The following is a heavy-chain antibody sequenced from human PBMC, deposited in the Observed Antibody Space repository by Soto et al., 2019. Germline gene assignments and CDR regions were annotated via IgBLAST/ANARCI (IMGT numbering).Heavy chain of an antibody. J-gene: IGHJ4*02. CDR2: VYYRGRS. D-gene: IGHD2-8*01. V-gene: IGHV4-39*01. CDR1: GGSVSNSNYY. CDR3: VSQRTSVLTQAYFDY. Sequence: SETLSLTCTVSGGSVSNSNYYWGWIRRSPGKGLEWIGSVYYRGRSYSKSSVKSRVTISVDTSKNQFSLNLNSVTASDTAVYFCVSQRTSVLTQAYFDYWGPGALVTVSS.